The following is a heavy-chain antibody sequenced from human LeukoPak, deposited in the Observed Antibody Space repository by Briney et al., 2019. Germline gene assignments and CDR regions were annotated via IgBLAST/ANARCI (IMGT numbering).Heavy chain of an antibody. D-gene: IGHD3-22*01. CDR3: ARFRKNYYDTTGSLTFDI. J-gene: IGHJ3*02. Sequence: SETLSLTCTVSGASINSHYWSWIRQPAGKGLEWIGRIYISGSTNYNSSLQSRVTMSVDTSKNQFSLKLTSVTAADTAVYYCARFRKNYYDTTGSLTFDIWGQGTMVTVSS. CDR1: GASINSHY. V-gene: IGHV4-4*07. CDR2: IYISGST.